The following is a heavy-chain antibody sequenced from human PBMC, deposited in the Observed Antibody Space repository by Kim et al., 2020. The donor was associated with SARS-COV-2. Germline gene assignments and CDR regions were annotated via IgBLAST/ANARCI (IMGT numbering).Heavy chain of an antibody. Sequence: GGSLRLSCAASGFTFSSYGTHWVRQAPGKGMEWVAVIWYDGSNKYYADSVKGRFTIPRDNSKNTLYLQMNSLRAEDTAVYYCARECDLCGGDGRGRYYYYYGMDVWGQGTTVTVSS. V-gene: IGHV3-33*01. D-gene: IGHD2-21*02. CDR3: ARECDLCGGDGRGRYYYYYGMDV. J-gene: IGHJ6*02. CDR2: IWYDGSNK. CDR1: GFTFSSYG.